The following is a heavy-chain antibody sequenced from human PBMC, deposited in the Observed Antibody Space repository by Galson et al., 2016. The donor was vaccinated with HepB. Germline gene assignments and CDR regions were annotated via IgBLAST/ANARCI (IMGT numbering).Heavy chain of an antibody. D-gene: IGHD4-17*01. J-gene: IGHJ6*02. CDR3: TRNLDDYGDQDYYYYGMDV. CDR2: IRSRAYGGTT. Sequence: SLRLSCAASGFTFISHWMHWFRQAPGKGLEWVGFIRSRAYGGTTENAASVKGRFTISRDDSKRIAYLQMNSLKTEDTAVYYCTRNLDDYGDQDYYYYGMDVWGQGTTVTVSS. V-gene: IGHV3-49*03. CDR1: GFTFISHW.